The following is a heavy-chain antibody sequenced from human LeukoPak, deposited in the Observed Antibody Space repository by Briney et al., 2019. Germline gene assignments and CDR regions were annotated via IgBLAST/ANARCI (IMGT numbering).Heavy chain of an antibody. V-gene: IGHV3-7*03. Sequence: GGSLRLSCAASGFTFSSHWMSWVRQAPGKGLEWVANIKQDGSEKYYVDSVKGRFTISRDNAKNSLYLQMNSLRAEDTAVYYCARKQYCSSTSCYIAEYFQHWGQGTLVTVSS. J-gene: IGHJ1*01. CDR3: ARKQYCSSTSCYIAEYFQH. CDR2: IKQDGSEK. CDR1: GFTFSSHW. D-gene: IGHD2-2*02.